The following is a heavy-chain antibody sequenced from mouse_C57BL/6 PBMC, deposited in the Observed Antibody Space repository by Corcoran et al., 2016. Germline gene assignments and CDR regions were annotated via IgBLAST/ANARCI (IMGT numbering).Heavy chain of an antibody. CDR1: GYTFTTYG. V-gene: IGHV9-3*01. Sequence: QIQLVQSGPELKKPGETVKISCKASGYTFTTYGMSWVKQAPGKGLKWMGWINTYSGVPTYADDFKGRFAFSLDTSASTAYLQINNLKNEDTATYFCARRYGSSYGFAYWGQGTLVTVSA. CDR3: ARRYGSSYGFAY. J-gene: IGHJ3*01. D-gene: IGHD1-1*01. CDR2: INTYSGVP.